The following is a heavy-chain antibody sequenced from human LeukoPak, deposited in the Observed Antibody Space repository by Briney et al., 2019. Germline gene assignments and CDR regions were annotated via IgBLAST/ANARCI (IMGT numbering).Heavy chain of an antibody. J-gene: IGHJ3*02. CDR2: IKQDGSEK. V-gene: IGHV3-7*01. Sequence: GGSLRPSCAASGFTFSSYWMSWVRQAPGKGLEWVANIKQDGSEKYYVDSVKGRFTISRDNAKNSLYLQMNSLRAEDTAVYYCARDVAVAGFAFDIWGQGTMVTVSS. CDR3: ARDVAVAGFAFDI. D-gene: IGHD6-19*01. CDR1: GFTFSSYW.